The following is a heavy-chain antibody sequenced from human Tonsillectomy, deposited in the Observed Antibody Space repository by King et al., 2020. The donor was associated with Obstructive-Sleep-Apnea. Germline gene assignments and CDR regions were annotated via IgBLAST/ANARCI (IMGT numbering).Heavy chain of an antibody. J-gene: IGHJ3*02. CDR3: AGDSYYGSGADAFDI. CDR1: GFTFSSYA. V-gene: IGHV3-30-3*01. Sequence: VQLVESGGGVVQPGRSLRLSCAASGFTFSSYAMHWVRQAPGKGLEWVAVISYDGSNKYYADSVKGRFTISRDNSKNTLYLQMNSLRAEDTAVYYCAGDSYYGSGADAFDIWGQGTMVTVSS. D-gene: IGHD3-10*01. CDR2: ISYDGSNK.